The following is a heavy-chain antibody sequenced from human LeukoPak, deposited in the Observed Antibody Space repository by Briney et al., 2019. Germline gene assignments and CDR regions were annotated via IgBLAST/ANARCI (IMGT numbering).Heavy chain of an antibody. CDR1: GGSISSGDYY. Sequence: SQTLSLTCSVSGGSISSGDYYWSWIRQPPGKGLEWVGYIYYSGRTYYSPSLMSRVTISVDTSKNQFSLKLSSVTAADTALYYCVRDSQLALYDGSGYYFDYWGQGTLVTVSS. V-gene: IGHV4-30-4*01. CDR2: IYYSGRT. J-gene: IGHJ4*02. D-gene: IGHD3-22*01. CDR3: VRDSQLALYDGSGYYFDY.